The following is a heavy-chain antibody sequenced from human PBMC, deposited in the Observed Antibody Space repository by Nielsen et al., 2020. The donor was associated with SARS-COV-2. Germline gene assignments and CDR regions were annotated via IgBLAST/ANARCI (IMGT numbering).Heavy chain of an antibody. CDR1: GFIFNQYA. V-gene: IGHV3-9*01. CDR2: ISRDSGAI. D-gene: IGHD6-13*01. CDR3: AKDVGFAAAATDYYGMDV. J-gene: IGHJ6*02. Sequence: GESLRLSCAASGFIFNQYAMSWVRQAPGKGLECVSIISRDSGAIDYADSVKGRFTVSRDNAKNSLYLQMNSLRAEDTALYYCAKDVGFAAAATDYYGMDVWGQGTTVTVSS.